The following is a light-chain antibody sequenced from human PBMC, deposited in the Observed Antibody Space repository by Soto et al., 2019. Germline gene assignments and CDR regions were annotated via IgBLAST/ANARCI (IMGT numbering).Light chain of an antibody. J-gene: IGLJ2*01. CDR1: SSDVGGYNY. CDR2: DVS. CDR3: SSYTASSTSYV. V-gene: IGLV2-14*01. Sequence: QSVLTQPASVSGSPGQSITISCTGTSSDVGGYNYVSWYQQHPGKAPKLMIYDVSNRPSGVSNRFSGSKSANTASLTISGVQDEDEDDYYCSSYTASSTSYVFGGGTKLTVL.